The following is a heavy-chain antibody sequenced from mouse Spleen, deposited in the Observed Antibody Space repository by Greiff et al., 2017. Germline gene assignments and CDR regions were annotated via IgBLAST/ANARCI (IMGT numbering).Heavy chain of an antibody. CDR1: GFTFSSYA. Sequence: EVKLVESGRGLVKPGGSLKLSCKASGFTFSSYAMSWVRQTPEKRMAWVATISSGGSYTYYPDSVKGRFTISRDNAKNTLYLQMSSLRSEDTAMYYCARGLVFDYWGQGTTLTVSS. D-gene: IGHD3-3*01. CDR3: ARGLVFDY. J-gene: IGHJ2*01. V-gene: IGHV5-9-1*01. CDR2: ISSGGSYT.